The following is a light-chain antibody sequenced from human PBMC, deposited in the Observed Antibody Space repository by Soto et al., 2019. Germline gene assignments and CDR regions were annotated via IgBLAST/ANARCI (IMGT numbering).Light chain of an antibody. CDR1: QSISSY. J-gene: IGKJ1*01. Sequence: DLQMTQSPSSLSASVGDRVTITCRASQSISSYLNSYQQKPGKAPNLLIYAASSLQSGFPSRVRASRSGTDFTLTISSLQPEDFATYYCQQSYSTPLTFDQGTKVEIK. CDR3: QQSYSTPLT. V-gene: IGKV1-39*01. CDR2: AAS.